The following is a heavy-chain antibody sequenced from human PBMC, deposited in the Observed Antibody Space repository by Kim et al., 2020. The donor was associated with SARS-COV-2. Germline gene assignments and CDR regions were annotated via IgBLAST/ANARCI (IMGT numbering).Heavy chain of an antibody. D-gene: IGHD3-10*01. Sequence: GGSLRLSCEASGFTFSSYWMSWVRQAPGKGLEWVANIKQDGSEKYYVDSVKGRFTISRDNAKNSLYLQMNSLRAEDTAVYYCATIPRALITMVRGGWFDPWGQGTLVTVSS. CDR1: GFTFSSYW. V-gene: IGHV3-7*01. CDR3: ATIPRALITMVRGGWFDP. J-gene: IGHJ5*02. CDR2: IKQDGSEK.